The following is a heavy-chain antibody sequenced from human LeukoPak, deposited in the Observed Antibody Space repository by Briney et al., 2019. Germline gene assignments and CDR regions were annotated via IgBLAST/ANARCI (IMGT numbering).Heavy chain of an antibody. J-gene: IGHJ4*02. CDR1: GFTFSSYA. D-gene: IGHD1-26*01. CDR3: AKDSGTYYKAFDY. Sequence: GGPLRLPCAASGFTFSSYAMTWLRQAPGKGLECVSTISDTGTRTYYANSVKGRLTISRDNSKNMLYLQMNSLRAEDTAVYSCAKDSGTYYKAFDYWGQGTLVTVSS. CDR2: ISDTGTRT. V-gene: IGHV3-23*01.